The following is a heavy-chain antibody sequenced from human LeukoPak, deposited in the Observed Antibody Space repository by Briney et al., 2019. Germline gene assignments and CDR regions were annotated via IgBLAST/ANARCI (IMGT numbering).Heavy chain of an antibody. Sequence: WASVKVSCKASGYTFTSYAMNWVRQAPGQGLEWTGWINTNTGNPTYAQGFTGRFVFSLDTSVSTAYLQISSLKAEDTAVYYCARVAHVGYYDFWSGYHSFDYWGQGTLVTVSS. CDR1: GYTFTSYA. D-gene: IGHD3-3*01. J-gene: IGHJ4*02. CDR2: INTNTGNP. CDR3: ARVAHVGYYDFWSGYHSFDY. V-gene: IGHV7-4-1*02.